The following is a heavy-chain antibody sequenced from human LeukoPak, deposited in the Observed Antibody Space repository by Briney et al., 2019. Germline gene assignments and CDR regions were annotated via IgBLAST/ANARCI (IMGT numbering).Heavy chain of an antibody. D-gene: IGHD3-10*01. CDR1: GFTFSSYS. V-gene: IGHV3-48*01. Sequence: SGGSLRLSCAASGFTFSSYSMNWVRQAPGKGLEWVSYISSSSSTIYYADSVKGRFTISRDNSKNTLYLQMNSLRAEDTAVYYCARDRSHRITMVRGVLVDYWGQGTLVTVSS. CDR2: ISSSSSTI. J-gene: IGHJ4*02. CDR3: ARDRSHRITMVRGVLVDY.